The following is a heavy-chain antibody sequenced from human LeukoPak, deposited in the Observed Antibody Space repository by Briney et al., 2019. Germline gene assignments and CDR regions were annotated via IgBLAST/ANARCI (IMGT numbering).Heavy chain of an antibody. CDR3: ARCIAAAEHDAFDI. J-gene: IGHJ3*02. CDR2: IYYSGST. Sequence: SETLSLTCTVSGGSISSYYWSWIRQPPGKGLEWIGYIYYSGSTNYNPSLKSRVTISVDTSKNQFSLKLSSVTAADTAVYYCARCIAAAEHDAFDIWGQGTMVTVSS. CDR1: GGSISSYY. V-gene: IGHV4-59*01. D-gene: IGHD6-13*01.